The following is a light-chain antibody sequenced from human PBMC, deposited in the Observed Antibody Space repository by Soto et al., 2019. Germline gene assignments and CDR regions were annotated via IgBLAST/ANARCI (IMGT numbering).Light chain of an antibody. CDR2: DAS. CDR3: QQYDSYPYT. Sequence: DIQMTQSPSTLSASVGDRVTITCRASQSISTWSAWYQQKLGKAPKLLIYDASSLQSGVPSRFSGGGSGTELTLTISSLQPDDFATYYCQQYDSYPYTFGQGTKLEIK. V-gene: IGKV1-5*01. CDR1: QSISTW. J-gene: IGKJ2*01.